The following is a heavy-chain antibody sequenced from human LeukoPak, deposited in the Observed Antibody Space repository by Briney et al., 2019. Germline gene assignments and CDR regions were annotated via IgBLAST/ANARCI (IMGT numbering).Heavy chain of an antibody. V-gene: IGHV4-4*02. CDR3: ARGKGLPPLYYYYYYGMDV. CDR2: IYRGGST. CDR1: GGPISSSNW. Sequence: SGTLSLTCGVSGGPISSSNWWSWVRQPPGKGLEWIGEIYRGGSTNYNPSLKSRVTISVDTSKNQFSLKLSSVTAADTAVYYCARGKGLPPLYYYYYYGMDVWGQGTTVTVSS. J-gene: IGHJ6*02. D-gene: IGHD4-11*01.